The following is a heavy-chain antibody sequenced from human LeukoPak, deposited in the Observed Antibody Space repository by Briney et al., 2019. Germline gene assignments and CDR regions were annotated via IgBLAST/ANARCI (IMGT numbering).Heavy chain of an antibody. Sequence: SVKVSCKASGYTFTSYDINWVRQATGKGLEWMGWMNPNSGNTGYAREFQGRVTISRNTSISTAYMELSSLRSEDTAVYYCARVYYDYYMDVWGKGTTGTVSS. J-gene: IGHJ6*03. V-gene: IGHV1-8*03. CDR1: GYTFTSYD. CDR3: ARVYYDYYMDV. CDR2: MNPNSGNT.